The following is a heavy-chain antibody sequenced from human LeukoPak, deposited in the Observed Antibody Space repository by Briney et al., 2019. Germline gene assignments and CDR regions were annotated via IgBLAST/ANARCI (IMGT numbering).Heavy chain of an antibody. Sequence: GGSLRLSCAASGFTFRNYAVHWVRQAPGKGLEWVAVISYDGRNKYYADSVKGRFIISRDNPKNTLYLQMNSLRREDTAVYYCAREGRADIAVVDVAYWGQGTLVTVSS. D-gene: IGHD6-19*01. J-gene: IGHJ4*02. CDR2: ISYDGRNK. CDR3: AREGRADIAVVDVAY. V-gene: IGHV3-30*04. CDR1: GFTFRNYA.